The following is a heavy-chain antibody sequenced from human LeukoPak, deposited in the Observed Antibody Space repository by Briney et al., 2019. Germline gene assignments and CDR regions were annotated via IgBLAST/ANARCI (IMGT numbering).Heavy chain of an antibody. CDR3: ARGIVVVTAIRIWFDP. CDR1: GYTFTSYD. CDR2: MNPNSGNT. J-gene: IGHJ5*02. Sequence: ASVKVSCKASGYTFTSYDINWVRQATGQGLEWMGWMNPNSGNTGYAQKFQGRITMTRNTSISTAYMELSSLRSEDTAVHYCARGIVVVTAIRIWFDPWGQGTLVTVSS. D-gene: IGHD2-21*02. V-gene: IGHV1-8*01.